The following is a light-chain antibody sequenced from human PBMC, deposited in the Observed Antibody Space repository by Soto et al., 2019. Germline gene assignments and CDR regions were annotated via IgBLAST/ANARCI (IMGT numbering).Light chain of an antibody. V-gene: IGLV1-44*01. CDR1: SSNIGSNT. J-gene: IGLJ1*01. CDR3: CSYGGSSALPYV. Sequence: QAVVTQPPSASGTPGQRVTISCSGSSSNIGSNTVNWYQQLPGTAPKLLIYSNNQRPSGVPDRFSGSKSGTSASLAISGLQSEDEADYYCCSYGGSSALPYVFGTGTQLTVL. CDR2: SNN.